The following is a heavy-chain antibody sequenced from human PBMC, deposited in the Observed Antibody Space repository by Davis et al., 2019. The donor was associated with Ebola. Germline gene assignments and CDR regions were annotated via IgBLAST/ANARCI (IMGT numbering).Heavy chain of an antibody. J-gene: IGHJ4*02. CDR3: ARDLGGAVDY. CDR1: GYSISSGYY. V-gene: IGHV4-38-2*02. D-gene: IGHD2-21*01. Sequence: PSETLSLTCAVSGYSISSGYYWGWIRQPPGKGLEWIGSIYHSGSTYYNPSLKSRVTISVDTSKNQFSLKLSSVTAADTAVYYCARDLGGAVDYWGQGTLVTVSS. CDR2: IYHSGST.